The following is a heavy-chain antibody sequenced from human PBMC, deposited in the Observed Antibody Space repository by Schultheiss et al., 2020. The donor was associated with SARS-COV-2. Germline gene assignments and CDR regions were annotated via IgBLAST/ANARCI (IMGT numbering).Heavy chain of an antibody. V-gene: IGHV4-34*01. CDR1: GGSISSYY. CDR2: INHSGST. CDR3: ARGGITMARYWYFDL. Sequence: SETLSLTCTVSGGSISSYYWSWIRQPAGKGLEWIGEINHSGSTNYNPSLKSRVTISVDTSKNQFSLQLNSVTPEDTAVYYCARGGITMARYWYFDLWGRGTLVTVSS. J-gene: IGHJ2*01. D-gene: IGHD3-10*01.